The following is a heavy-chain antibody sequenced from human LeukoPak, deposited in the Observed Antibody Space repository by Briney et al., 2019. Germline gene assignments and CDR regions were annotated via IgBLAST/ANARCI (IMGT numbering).Heavy chain of an antibody. D-gene: IGHD1-26*01. CDR1: GFTLSSYW. CDR2: INSDGSIT. J-gene: IGHJ4*02. V-gene: IGHV3-74*01. Sequence: GGSLRLSCAASGFTLSSYWMHWVRQAPWKGLVWVSRINSDGSITSYADSVKGRFTISRDNAKNTLYLQMNSLRAEDTAVYYCARSSGSYYGYWGQGTLVTVSS. CDR3: ARSSGSYYGY.